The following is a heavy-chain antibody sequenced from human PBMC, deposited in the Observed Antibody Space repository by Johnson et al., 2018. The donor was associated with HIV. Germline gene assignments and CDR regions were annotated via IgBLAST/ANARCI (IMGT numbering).Heavy chain of an antibody. CDR2: ISNDGSNK. CDR3: AKALRIFGSGVNEAFDI. Sequence: QVQLVESGGGLIQPGGSLRLSCAASGFTFSRYGIHWVRQAPGKGLEWVAVISNDGSNKYYADSVTGRFTISRDNSKNTLYLQMNSLRAEDTAVYYCAKALRIFGSGVNEAFDIWGQGTMVTVSS. V-gene: IGHV3-30*18. J-gene: IGHJ3*02. CDR1: GFTFSRYG. D-gene: IGHD3-10*01.